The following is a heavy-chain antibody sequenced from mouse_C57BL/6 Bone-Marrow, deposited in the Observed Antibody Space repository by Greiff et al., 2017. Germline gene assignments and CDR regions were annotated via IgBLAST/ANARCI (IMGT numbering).Heavy chain of an antibody. Sequence: QVQLQQPGAELVKPGASVKMSCKASGYTFTSYWITWVKQRPGQGLEWIGDIYPGSGSTNYNEKFKSKATLTVDTSSSTAYMQLSSLTSEDSAVYYCARVESYYYGSSYWFAYWGQGTLVTVSA. J-gene: IGHJ3*01. CDR3: ARVESYYYGSSYWFAY. D-gene: IGHD1-1*01. CDR2: IYPGSGST. CDR1: GYTFTSYW. V-gene: IGHV1-55*01.